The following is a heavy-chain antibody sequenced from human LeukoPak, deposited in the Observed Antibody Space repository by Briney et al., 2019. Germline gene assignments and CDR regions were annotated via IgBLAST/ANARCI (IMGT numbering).Heavy chain of an antibody. CDR1: GGYFSGYY. CDR2: LNHSGST. CDR3: ATLPFWSGYYYYGMDV. J-gene: IGHJ6*02. Sequence: SEPLSLTCSVYGGYFSGYYWSWMRRPPGKGREGIGELNHSGSTNYNPSLKSRVTISVDTSKNQFSLKLSSVTAADTAVYYCATLPFWSGYYYYGMDVWGQGTTVTVSS. V-gene: IGHV4-34*01. D-gene: IGHD3-3*01.